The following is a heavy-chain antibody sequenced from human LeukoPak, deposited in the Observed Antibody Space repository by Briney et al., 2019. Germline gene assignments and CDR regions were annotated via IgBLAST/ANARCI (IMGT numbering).Heavy chain of an antibody. J-gene: IGHJ4*02. CDR1: GGSISSYY. V-gene: IGHV4-59*01. D-gene: IGHD2-2*01. CDR2: IYYSGST. CDR3: ASSAYCSSTSCFFDY. Sequence: SETLSLTCTVSGGSISSYYWSWVRQPPGKGLEWIGYIYYSGSTNYNPSLESRVTISVDTSKNQFSLKLSSVTAADTAVYYCASSAYCSSTSCFFDYWGQGTLVTVSS.